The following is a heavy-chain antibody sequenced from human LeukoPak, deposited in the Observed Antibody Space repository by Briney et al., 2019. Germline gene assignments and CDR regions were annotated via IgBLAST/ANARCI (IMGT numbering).Heavy chain of an antibody. CDR3: ARGIVAFIHNWFDP. CDR2: IYDSGRI. CDR1: GGSISSYY. J-gene: IGHJ5*02. D-gene: IGHD2-15*01. Sequence: SETLSLTCTVSGGSISSYYWSWIRQHPGKGLEWIGYIYDSGRINYNPSLKSRVSMSIDTSKNQFSLKLSSVTAADTAVYYCARGIVAFIHNWFDPWGQGTLVTVSS. V-gene: IGHV4-59*12.